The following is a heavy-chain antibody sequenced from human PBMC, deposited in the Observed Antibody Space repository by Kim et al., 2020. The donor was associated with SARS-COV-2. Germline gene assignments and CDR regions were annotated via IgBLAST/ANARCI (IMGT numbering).Heavy chain of an antibody. Sequence: GGSLRLSCAASGFTFSSYSMSWVRQAPGKGLEWVSVISGSGGNTYYADSVKGRFTISRDNSKNTLYLQMNSLTAEDTAVYYCAKVIRSGTYYNFDYWGQGTLDTVSS. CDR1: GFTFSSYS. J-gene: IGHJ4*02. CDR3: AKVIRSGTYYNFDY. V-gene: IGHV3-23*01. CDR2: ISGSGGNT. D-gene: IGHD1-26*01.